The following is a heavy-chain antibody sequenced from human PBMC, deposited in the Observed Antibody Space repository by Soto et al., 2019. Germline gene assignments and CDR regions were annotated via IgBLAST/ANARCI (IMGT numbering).Heavy chain of an antibody. CDR2: INPKSGNT. J-gene: IGHJ4*01. D-gene: IGHD3-10*01. V-gene: IGHV1-2*04. Sequence: QVQLVQSGAEVKKPWASVKVSCKASGYTFTNYYIHWVRQAPGQGLEWMGWINPKSGNTKYTQKFQDWVTMTRDTSTSTAYMELSRLRSDDAGVYYWARDVGSYWFDYWGHGTLVTVSS. CDR1: GYTFTNYY. CDR3: ARDVGSYWFDY.